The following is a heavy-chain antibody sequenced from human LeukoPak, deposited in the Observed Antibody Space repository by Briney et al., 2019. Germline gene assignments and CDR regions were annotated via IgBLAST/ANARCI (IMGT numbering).Heavy chain of an antibody. D-gene: IGHD5-12*01. CDR3: ARAFGYSGYDNY. V-gene: IGHV1-3*01. Sequence: GASVKVSCKASGYTFTSYAMHWVRQAPGQRLEWMGWINAGNGNTKYSQKFQGRVTITRDTSASTAYMELSSLRSEDTAVYYCARAFGYSGYDNYWGQGTLVTVSS. CDR1: GYTFTSYA. J-gene: IGHJ4*02. CDR2: INAGNGNT.